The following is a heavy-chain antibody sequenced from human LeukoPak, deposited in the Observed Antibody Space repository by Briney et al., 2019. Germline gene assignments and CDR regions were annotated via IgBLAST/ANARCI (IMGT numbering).Heavy chain of an antibody. Sequence: PSETLSLTCTVSGGSISSSSYDWGWIRQPPGKGLEWIGSIYYSGSTNYNPSLKSRVTISVDTSKNQFSLKLSSVTAADTAVYYCAGGYIWGLDYWGQGTLVTDSS. CDR1: GGSISSSSYD. J-gene: IGHJ4*02. V-gene: IGHV4-39*07. D-gene: IGHD5-12*01. CDR2: IYYSGST. CDR3: AGGYIWGLDY.